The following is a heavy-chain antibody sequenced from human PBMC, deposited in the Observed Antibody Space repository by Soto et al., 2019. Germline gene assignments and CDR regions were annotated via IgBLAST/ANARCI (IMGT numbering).Heavy chain of an antibody. Sequence: SETLSLTCTVSGGSISSYYWRWIRQPPGKGLEWIGYIYYSGSTNYNPSLKSRVTISVDTSKNQFSLKLSSVTAADTAVYYCARVGYGDYAGEDYFDYWGQGTLVTVSS. J-gene: IGHJ4*02. CDR2: IYYSGST. V-gene: IGHV4-59*01. D-gene: IGHD4-17*01. CDR3: ARVGYGDYAGEDYFDY. CDR1: GGSISSYY.